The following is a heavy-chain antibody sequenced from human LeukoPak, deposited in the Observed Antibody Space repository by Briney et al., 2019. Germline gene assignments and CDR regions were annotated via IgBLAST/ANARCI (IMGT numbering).Heavy chain of an antibody. CDR2: IYYSGST. CDR3: ASDTEGSSWYFDY. CDR1: GGSISSSSYY. J-gene: IGHJ4*02. D-gene: IGHD6-13*01. V-gene: IGHV4-39*07. Sequence: SETLSHTCTVSGGSISSSSYYWGWIRQPPGKGLEWIGSIYYSGSTYYNPSLKSRVTISVDTSKNQFSLKLSSVTAADTAVYYCASDTEGSSWYFDYWGQGTLVTVSS.